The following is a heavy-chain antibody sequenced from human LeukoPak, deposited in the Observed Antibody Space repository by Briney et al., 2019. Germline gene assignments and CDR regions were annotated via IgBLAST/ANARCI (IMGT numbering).Heavy chain of an antibody. CDR1: GGSFSGYY. CDR2: INHSGGA. V-gene: IGHV4-34*01. J-gene: IGHJ4*02. D-gene: IGHD6-13*01. Sequence: PSETLSLTCAVSGGSFSGYYWTWIRQPPGKGLEWIGEINHSGGANYNPSLKSRVTISLDTSKNQFSLKLSSVTAADTAVYYCARARFIAAAGTGIDYWGQGTLVTVSS. CDR3: ARARFIAAAGTGIDY.